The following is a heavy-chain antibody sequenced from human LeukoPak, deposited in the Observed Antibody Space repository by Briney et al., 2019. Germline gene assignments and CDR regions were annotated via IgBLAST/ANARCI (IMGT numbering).Heavy chain of an antibody. D-gene: IGHD3-3*01. CDR1: GYTFTGYY. CDR3: ARGSPLRFLEWSTYYFDY. V-gene: IGHV1-2*02. J-gene: IGHJ4*02. Sequence: ASVTVSCKASGYTFTGYYMHWVRQAPGQGLEWMGWINPNSGGTNYAQKFQGRVTMTRDTSISTAYMELSRLRSDDTAVYYCARGSPLRFLEWSTYYFDYWGQGTLVTVSS. CDR2: INPNSGGT.